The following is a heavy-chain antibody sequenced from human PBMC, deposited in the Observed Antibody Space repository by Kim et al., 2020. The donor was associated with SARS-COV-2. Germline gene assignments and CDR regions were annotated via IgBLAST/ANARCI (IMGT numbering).Heavy chain of an antibody. Sequence: SETLSLTCTVSGGSISSYYWSWIRQPPGKGLEWIGYIYYSGSTNYNPSLKSRVTISVDTSKNQFSLKLSSVTAADTAVYYCARVIGSGSSWFDPWGQGTLVTVSS. CDR1: GGSISSYY. CDR2: IYYSGST. D-gene: IGHD6-19*01. V-gene: IGHV4-59*13. J-gene: IGHJ5*02. CDR3: ARVIGSGSSWFDP.